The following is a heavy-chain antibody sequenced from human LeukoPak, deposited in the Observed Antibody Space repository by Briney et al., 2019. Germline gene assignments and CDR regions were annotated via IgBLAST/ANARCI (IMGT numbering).Heavy chain of an antibody. V-gene: IGHV4-59*01. CDR3: ARGGPAYNYYDSSGSFDY. Sequence: SETLSLTCTVSGVSISSYYWSWLRQPPGKGLEWIGYIYYSGSTNYNPSLKSRVTISVDTSKNQFSLKLSSVTAADTAVYYCARGGPAYNYYDSSGSFDYWGQGTLVTVSS. CDR2: IYYSGST. J-gene: IGHJ4*02. D-gene: IGHD3-22*01. CDR1: GVSISSYY.